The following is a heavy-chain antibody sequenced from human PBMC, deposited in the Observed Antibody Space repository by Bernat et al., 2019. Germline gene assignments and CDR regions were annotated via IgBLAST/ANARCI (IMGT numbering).Heavy chain of an antibody. CDR3: ARDSSSSSWLRLDY. D-gene: IGHD6-13*01. V-gene: IGHV3-53*01. CDR2: IYSGGNT. Sequence: EVQLVESGGGLIQPGGSLRLSCAASGFTVSSNYMSWVRQAPGKGLEWVSVIYSGGNTYYADSVKGRFTISRDNSKNTLYLQMNSLRAEDTAVYYCARDSSSSSWLRLDYWGQGTLVTVSP. J-gene: IGHJ4*02. CDR1: GFTVSSNY.